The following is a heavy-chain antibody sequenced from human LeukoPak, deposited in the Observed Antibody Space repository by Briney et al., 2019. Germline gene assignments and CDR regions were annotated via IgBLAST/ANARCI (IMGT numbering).Heavy chain of an antibody. Sequence: PGGSLRLSCAASGFTFSDYYMSWIRQAPGKGLEWVSYISSSGSTIYYADSVKGRFTISRDNAKNSLYLQMNSLRAEDTAVYYCARVRDDFWSGYYNDFDYWGQGTLVTVSS. D-gene: IGHD3-3*01. J-gene: IGHJ4*02. CDR1: GFTFSDYY. V-gene: IGHV3-11*01. CDR2: ISSSGSTI. CDR3: ARVRDDFWSGYYNDFDY.